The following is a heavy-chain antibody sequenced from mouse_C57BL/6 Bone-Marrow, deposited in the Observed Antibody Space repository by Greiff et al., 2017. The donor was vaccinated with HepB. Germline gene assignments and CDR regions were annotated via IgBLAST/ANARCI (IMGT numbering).Heavy chain of an antibody. J-gene: IGHJ3*01. CDR3: AREIYYYGSSSAWFAY. V-gene: IGHV1-82*01. Sequence: VQLQQSGPELVKPGASVKISCKASGYAFSNSWMNWVKQRPGKGLEWIGRIYPGDGDTNYNGKFKGKATLTADKSSSTAYMQLSSLTSEDSAVYFCAREIYYYGSSSAWFAYWGQGTLVTVSA. CDR2: IYPGDGDT. CDR1: GYAFSNSW. D-gene: IGHD1-1*01.